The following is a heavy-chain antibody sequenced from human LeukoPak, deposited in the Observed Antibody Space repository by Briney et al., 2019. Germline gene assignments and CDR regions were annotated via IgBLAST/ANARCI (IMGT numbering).Heavy chain of an antibody. V-gene: IGHV3-30*01. CDR1: GFTFSSYA. CDR3: ARAPIVGATPFDY. CDR2: ISYDGSNK. D-gene: IGHD1-26*01. J-gene: IGHJ4*02. Sequence: GRSLRLSCAASGFTFSSYAMHWVRQAPGKGLEWVAVISYDGSNKYYADSVKGLFTISRDNSKNTLYLQMNSLRAEDTAVYYCARAPIVGATPFDYWGQGTLVTVSS.